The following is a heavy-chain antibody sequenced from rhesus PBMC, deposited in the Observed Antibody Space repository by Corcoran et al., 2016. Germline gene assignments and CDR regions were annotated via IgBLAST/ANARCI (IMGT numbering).Heavy chain of an antibody. V-gene: IGHV1-200*01. CDR2: IYHSNGNT. J-gene: IGHJ4*01. D-gene: IGHD3-9*01. CDR3: ARARMITVTTTDY. Sequence: QVQLVQSGAEVKKPGASVKLSCKASGYTFTSYSINWVRQAPGQGLEWMVWIYHSNGNTGHAQKFQGRVTMTRDTSTSTAYMELSSLRSEDTAVYYCARARMITVTTTDYWGQGVLVTVSS. CDR1: GYTFTSYS.